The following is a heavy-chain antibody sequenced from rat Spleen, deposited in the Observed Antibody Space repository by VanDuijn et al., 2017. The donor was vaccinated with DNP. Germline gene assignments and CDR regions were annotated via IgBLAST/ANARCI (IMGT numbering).Heavy chain of an antibody. D-gene: IGHD4-3*01. CDR1: GFIFSNYW. CDR3: TIAYNSGFVY. J-gene: IGHJ3*01. V-gene: IGHV5-31*01. Sequence: EVQLVESGGGPAQPGRSLKLSCVASGFIFSNYWMTWIRQAPGKGLEWVASITNTGDGSYYSDSVKGRFSISRDNTKSTLYLQLNSLRSEDTATYYCTIAYNSGFVYWGQGTLVTVSS. CDR2: ITNTGDGS.